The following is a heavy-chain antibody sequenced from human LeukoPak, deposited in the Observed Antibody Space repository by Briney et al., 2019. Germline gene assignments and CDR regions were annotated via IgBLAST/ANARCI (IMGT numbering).Heavy chain of an antibody. D-gene: IGHD2-21*01. V-gene: IGHV4-34*01. CDR1: GGSFSGYY. CDR2: INHSGST. Sequence: SETLSLTCAVYGGSFSGYYGSWIRQPPGKGLEWIGEINHSGSTNYNPSLKSRVTISVDTSKNQFSLKLSSVTAADTAVYYCARGVTYSFWGQGTLVTVSS. CDR3: ARGVTYSF. J-gene: IGHJ4*02.